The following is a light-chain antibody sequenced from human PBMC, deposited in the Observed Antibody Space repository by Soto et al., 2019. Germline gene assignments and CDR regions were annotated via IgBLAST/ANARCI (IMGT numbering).Light chain of an antibody. CDR3: QQYYTLYT. V-gene: IGKV1-5*01. CDR2: DAS. Sequence: DIQMTQSPSTLSASVGDRVTITCRASQNISNWLAWYQQRPGRAPNLLIHDASTLESGVPSRFSGSGSVTEFTLTISGLQPDDFATYYCQQYYTLYTFGRGTKLEIK. CDR1: QNISNW. J-gene: IGKJ2*01.